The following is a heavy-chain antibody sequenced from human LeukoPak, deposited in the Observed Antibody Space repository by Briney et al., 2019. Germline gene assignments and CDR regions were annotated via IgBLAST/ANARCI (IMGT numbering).Heavy chain of an antibody. V-gene: IGHV4-59*01. J-gene: IGHJ4*02. CDR3: ARDVDYYDSSGNGWYFDY. CDR1: GGSISSCY. CDR2: IYYSGST. D-gene: IGHD3-22*01. Sequence: SETLSLTCTVSGGSISSCYWSWIRQPPGKGLEWIGYIYYSGSTNYNPSLKSRVTISVDTSKNQFSLKLSSVTAADTAVYYCARDVDYYDSSGNGWYFDYWGQGTLVTVSS.